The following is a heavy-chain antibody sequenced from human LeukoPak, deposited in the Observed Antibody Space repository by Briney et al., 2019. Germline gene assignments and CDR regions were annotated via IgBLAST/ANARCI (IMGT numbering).Heavy chain of an antibody. V-gene: IGHV1-46*01. D-gene: IGHD3-22*01. Sequence: GASVKVSCKASGYTFTNYTINWVRLAPGQGLEWMGIINPSGGSTSYAQKFQGRVTMTRDTSTSTVYMELSSLRSEDTAVYYCARTHHPYYYDSSGYYESGAFDIWGQGTMVTVSS. CDR1: GYTFTNYT. CDR3: ARTHHPYYYDSSGYYESGAFDI. CDR2: INPSGGST. J-gene: IGHJ3*02.